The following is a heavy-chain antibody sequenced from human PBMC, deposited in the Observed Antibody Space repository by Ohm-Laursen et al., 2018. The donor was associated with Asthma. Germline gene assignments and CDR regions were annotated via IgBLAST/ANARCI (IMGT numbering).Heavy chain of an antibody. Sequence: SSVKVSCKASGGTFSSYAISWVRQAPGQGLEWMGGIIPIFGTANYAQKFQGRVTITADESTSTAYMELSSLRSEDTAVYYCAREYCSGGSCYSLGYYYYGMDVWGQGTTVTVSS. J-gene: IGHJ6*02. D-gene: IGHD2-15*01. V-gene: IGHV1-69*01. CDR1: GGTFSSYA. CDR3: AREYCSGGSCYSLGYYYYGMDV. CDR2: IIPIFGTA.